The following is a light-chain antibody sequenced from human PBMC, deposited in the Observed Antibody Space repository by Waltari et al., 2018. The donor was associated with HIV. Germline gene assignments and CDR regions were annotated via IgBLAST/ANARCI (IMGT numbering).Light chain of an antibody. V-gene: IGLV1-40*03. J-gene: IGLJ3*02. Sequence: SVLTQPPSVSGAPGQRVTVSCSGHGANSGAHYAVQWYQVLPGSAPKPLIHTNTARPSGVPDRFSGSKSGASASLAITGLQAEDEGDYYCQSFNSGLSAWVFGGGTKLTVL. CDR2: TNT. CDR1: GANSGAHYA. CDR3: QSFNSGLSAWV.